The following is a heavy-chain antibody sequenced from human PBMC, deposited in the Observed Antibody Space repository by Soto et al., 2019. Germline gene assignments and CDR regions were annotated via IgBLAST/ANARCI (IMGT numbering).Heavy chain of an antibody. D-gene: IGHD6-6*01. J-gene: IGHJ5*02. CDR1: GFSFTGYY. V-gene: IGHV1-2*02. Sequence: ASVKVSCKASGFSFTGYYIHWLRQAPGQGLEWMGWINAHSGGTVYAQKFQGRVTLTRDTSIATAYLTLTSLTSDDTALYYCAKDLTRQLAYWLDPWGQGTQVTVSS. CDR3: AKDLTRQLAYWLDP. CDR2: INAHSGGT.